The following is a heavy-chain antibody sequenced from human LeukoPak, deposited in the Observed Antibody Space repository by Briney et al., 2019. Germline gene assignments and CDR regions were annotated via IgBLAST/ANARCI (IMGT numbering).Heavy chain of an antibody. J-gene: IGHJ4*02. CDR2: ISACNGNT. V-gene: IGHV1-18*01. CDR1: GYTFTSYG. D-gene: IGHD3-22*01. Sequence: GASVKVSCKASGYTFTSYGISWVRQAPGQGLEWMGWISACNGNTNYAQKLQGRVTMTTDTSTSTAYMELRSLRSDDTAVYYCARAPYYYDSSGYSLNFDYWGQGTLVTVSS. CDR3: ARAPYYYDSSGYSLNFDY.